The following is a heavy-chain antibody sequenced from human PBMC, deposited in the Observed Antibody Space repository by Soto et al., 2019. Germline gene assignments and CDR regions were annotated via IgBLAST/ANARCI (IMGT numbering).Heavy chain of an antibody. CDR2: IYYSGST. CDR1: GGSISSGDYY. D-gene: IGHD4-17*01. V-gene: IGHV4-30-4*01. Sequence: SETLSLTCTVSGGSISSGDYYWSWIRQPPGKGLEWIGYIYYSGSTYYNPSLKSRVTISVDTSKNQFSLKLSSVTAADTAVYYCARGIDYGGNRHLDYWGQGTLVTVSS. CDR3: ARGIDYGGNRHLDY. J-gene: IGHJ4*02.